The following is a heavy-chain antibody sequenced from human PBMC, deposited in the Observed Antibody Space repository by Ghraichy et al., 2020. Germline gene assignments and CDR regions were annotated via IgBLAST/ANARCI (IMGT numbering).Heavy chain of an antibody. D-gene: IGHD2-15*01. J-gene: IGHJ4*02. V-gene: IGHV4-34*01. CDR2: INHSGST. Sequence: SQTLSLTCAVYGGSFSGYYWSWIRQPPGKGLEWIGEINHSGSTNYNPSLKSRVTISVDTSKNQFSLKLSSVTAADTAVYYCARRSRYCSGGSCYTVDYWGQGTLVTVSS. CDR1: GGSFSGYY. CDR3: ARRSRYCSGGSCYTVDY.